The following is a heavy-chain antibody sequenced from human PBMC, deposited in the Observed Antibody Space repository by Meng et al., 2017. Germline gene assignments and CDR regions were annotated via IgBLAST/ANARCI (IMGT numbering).Heavy chain of an antibody. CDR3: TTDGSWGYYGSGSYPLPYYYYYGMDV. CDR2: IKSKTDGGTT. V-gene: IGHV3-15*01. Sequence: GKSLKISCAASGFTFSIAWMSWVRQAPGKGLEWVGRIKSKTDGGTTDYAAPVKGRFTISRDNSKNTLYLQMNSLKTEDTAVYYCTTDGSWGYYGSGSYPLPYYYYYGMDVWGQGTTVTVSS. D-gene: IGHD3-10*01. J-gene: IGHJ6*02. CDR1: GFTFSIAW.